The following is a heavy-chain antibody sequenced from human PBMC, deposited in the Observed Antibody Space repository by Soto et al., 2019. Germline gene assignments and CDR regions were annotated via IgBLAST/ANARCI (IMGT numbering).Heavy chain of an antibody. CDR2: IKCSGGET. J-gene: IGHJ5*02. CDR3: ARGGDVVLVTATLDH. D-gene: IGHD2-21*02. Sequence: QVQLVQSGAEVKKPGASVKVSCRTSGYTFTNYYMHWVRQAPGQGLEWMGIIKCSGGETTYAKKLLGSVTMTRDKSTSTVYMEVSSLRSEDTAVYYCARGGDVVLVTATLDHWGQGTLVTVSS. V-gene: IGHV1-46*03. CDR1: GYTFTNYY.